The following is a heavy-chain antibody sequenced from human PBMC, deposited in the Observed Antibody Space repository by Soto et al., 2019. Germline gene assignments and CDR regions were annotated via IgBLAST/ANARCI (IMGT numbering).Heavy chain of an antibody. CDR3: ARVTRSGGGYYGQ. J-gene: IGHJ4*02. D-gene: IGHD3-10*01. CDR1: GGSISSSSYY. Sequence: PSETLSLTCTVSGGSISSSSYYWSWIRQHPGKGLEWIGYIYYSGSTYYNPSLKSRVTISVDRSKNQFSLKLSSVTAADTAMYYCARVTRSGGGYYGQWGQGTQVTVS. CDR2: IYYSGST. V-gene: IGHV4-31*03.